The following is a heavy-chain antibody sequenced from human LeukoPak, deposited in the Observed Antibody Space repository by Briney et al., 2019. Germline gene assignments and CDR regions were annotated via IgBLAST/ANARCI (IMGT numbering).Heavy chain of an antibody. V-gene: IGHV4-59*01. CDR1: GGSICSYY. CDR2: IQYGGTT. Sequence: SETLSLTCTVSGGSICSYYWSWIRQPAGKGLVWIGHIQYGGTTNYNPSLKSRVTISVDTSKNQFSLKLSSVTAADTAVYYCARVSWFPGTSYYYMDVWGKGTTVTVS. D-gene: IGHD1-1*01. J-gene: IGHJ6*03. CDR3: ARVSWFPGTSYYYMDV.